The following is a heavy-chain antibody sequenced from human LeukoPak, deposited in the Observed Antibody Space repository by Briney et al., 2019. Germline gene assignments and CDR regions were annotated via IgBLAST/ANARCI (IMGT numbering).Heavy chain of an antibody. CDR2: ISYDGGNK. D-gene: IGHD2-15*01. J-gene: IGHJ6*03. CDR1: GVDFSSYA. CDR3: ARTGLYCSGGSCRSYYYMDV. Sequence: RSLRLSRAASGVDFSSYAIHGVREGPGEGLEWVAVISYDGGNKYYADSVKGRFTISRDNSKHTLYLQMNSLRAEDTAVYYCARTGLYCSGGSCRSYYYMDVWGKGTTVTVSS. V-gene: IGHV3-30*04.